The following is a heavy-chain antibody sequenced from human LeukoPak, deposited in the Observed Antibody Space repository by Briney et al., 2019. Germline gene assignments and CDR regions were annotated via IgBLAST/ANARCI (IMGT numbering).Heavy chain of an antibody. V-gene: IGHV1-69*05. J-gene: IGHJ4*02. Sequence: GASVKVSCXASVGTFSSYAISWVRQAPGQGLEWRGRIIPIFGTANYAQKFQGRVTITTDESKTTAYMELSSLRSEDTAVYYCAVSGVYCDGDCSKDYWGQGTLVTVSS. CDR3: AVSGVYCDGDCSKDY. D-gene: IGHD2-21*02. CDR2: IIPIFGTA. CDR1: VGTFSSYA.